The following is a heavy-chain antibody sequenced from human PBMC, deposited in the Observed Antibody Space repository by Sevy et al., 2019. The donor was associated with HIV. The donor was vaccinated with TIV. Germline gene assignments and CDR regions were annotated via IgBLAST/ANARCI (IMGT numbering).Heavy chain of an antibody. V-gene: IGHV3-21*01. J-gene: IGHJ6*02. CDR2: ISSSSYR. CDR1: AFTFSSYT. Sequence: GGSLRLSCVDSAFTFSSYTMKWVRQAPGKGLEWVSSISSSSYRYYADSVKGRFTISRDNAKKSVYLQMNSLRDEDTAVYYCARDRDGSGSSGGYGMDVWGQGTTVTVSS. D-gene: IGHD3-10*01. CDR3: ARDRDGSGSSGGYGMDV.